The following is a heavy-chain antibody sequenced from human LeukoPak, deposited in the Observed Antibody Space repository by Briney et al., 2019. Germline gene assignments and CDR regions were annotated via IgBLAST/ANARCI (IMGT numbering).Heavy chain of an antibody. V-gene: IGHV4-59*01. CDR1: GGSISSYY. J-gene: IGHJ4*02. CDR2: IYYSGST. Sequence: SETLSLTCTVSGGSISSYYWSWIRQPPGKGLEWIGYIYYSGSTNYNPSLKSRVTISVDTSKNQFSLKLSSVTAADTAVYYCARDPLGYSSSWYFGGFDYWGQGTLVTVSS. CDR3: ARDPLGYSSSWYFGGFDY. D-gene: IGHD6-13*01.